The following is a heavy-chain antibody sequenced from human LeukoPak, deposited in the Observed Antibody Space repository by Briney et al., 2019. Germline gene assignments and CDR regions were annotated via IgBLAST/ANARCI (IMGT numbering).Heavy chain of an antibody. Sequence: QPSETLSLTCTVSGVSISSSSYYWGWIRQPLGKGLEWIGSIYYSGSTYYNPSLKSRVTISVDTSKNQFSLKLSSVTAADTAVYYCAREVTAMEYYFDYWGQGTLVTVSS. CDR2: IYYSGST. CDR3: AREVTAMEYYFDY. V-gene: IGHV4-39*07. J-gene: IGHJ4*02. D-gene: IGHD2-21*02. CDR1: GVSISSSSYY.